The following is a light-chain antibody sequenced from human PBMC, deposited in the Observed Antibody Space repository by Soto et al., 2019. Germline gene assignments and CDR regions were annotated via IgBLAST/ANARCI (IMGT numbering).Light chain of an antibody. Sequence: EIVLTQSPVTLSLSPGERATLSCRASQSVRSNCLAWYQQKPGQAPRLLIYDVSSRATGSPDRFSGSGSGTDFTLTIGRLEPEDFAVYYCQQYGNSPQTFGQGTKVDIK. J-gene: IGKJ1*01. CDR2: DVS. V-gene: IGKV3-20*01. CDR3: QQYGNSPQT. CDR1: QSVRSNC.